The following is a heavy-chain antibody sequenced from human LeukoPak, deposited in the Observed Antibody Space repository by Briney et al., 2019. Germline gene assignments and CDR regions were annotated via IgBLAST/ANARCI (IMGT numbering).Heavy chain of an antibody. CDR2: ISAYNGNT. V-gene: IGHV1-18*01. CDR1: GYTFTSYG. J-gene: IGHJ4*02. CDR3: ARDAYDFWSGYPFDY. D-gene: IGHD3-3*01. Sequence: ASVKVSCKASGYTFTSYGISWVRQAPGQGLEWMGWISAYNGNTNYAQKLQGRVTMTTDTSTSTAYMELRSLRSDDTAVYYCARDAYDFWSGYPFDYWGQGTLVTVSS.